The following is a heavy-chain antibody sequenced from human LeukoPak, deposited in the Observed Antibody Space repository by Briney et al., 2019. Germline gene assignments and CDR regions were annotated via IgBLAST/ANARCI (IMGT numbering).Heavy chain of an antibody. CDR1: GGSISSNSHY. CDR2: IYYSGST. D-gene: IGHD3-3*01. J-gene: IGHJ5*02. CDR3: AGQVPSTIFFNWFDP. V-gene: IGHV4-39*01. Sequence: SETLSLTCTVSGGSISSNSHYWGWIRQPPGEGLEWIGSIYYSGSTYYNPSLKSRVTISVDTSKNQLSLKLSSVTAADTAIYYCAGQVPSTIFFNWFDPWGQGIVVTVSS.